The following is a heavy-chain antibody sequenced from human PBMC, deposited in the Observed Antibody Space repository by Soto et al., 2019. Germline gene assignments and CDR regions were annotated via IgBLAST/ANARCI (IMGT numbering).Heavy chain of an antibody. V-gene: IGHV3-7*01. CDR1: GFTFSSYW. CDR3: ARERRILRFLEWLPYTFDY. D-gene: IGHD3-3*01. CDR2: IKQDGSEK. J-gene: IGHJ4*02. Sequence: GGSLRLSCAASGFTFSSYWMSWVRQAPGKGLEWVANIKQDGSEKYYVDSVKGRFTISRDNAKNSLYLQMNSLRAEDTAVYYCARERRILRFLEWLPYTFDYWGQGTLVTVSS.